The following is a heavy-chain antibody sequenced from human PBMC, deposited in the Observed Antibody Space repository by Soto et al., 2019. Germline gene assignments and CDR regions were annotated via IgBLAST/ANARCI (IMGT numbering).Heavy chain of an antibody. D-gene: IGHD3-9*01. J-gene: IGHJ6*02. CDR1: GGSFSGYY. CDR2: INHSGST. CDR3: ARGHSRQRYFDWLLEGHYYYGMDV. V-gene: IGHV4-34*01. Sequence: KPSETLSLTCAVYGGSFSGYYWSWIRQPPGKGLEWIGEINHSGSTNYIPSLKSRVTISVDTSKNQFSLKLSSVTAADTAVYYCARGHSRQRYFDWLLEGHYYYGMDVWGQGTTVTVSS.